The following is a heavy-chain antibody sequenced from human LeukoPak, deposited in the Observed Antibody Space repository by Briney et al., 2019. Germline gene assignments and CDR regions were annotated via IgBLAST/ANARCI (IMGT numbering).Heavy chain of an antibody. Sequence: PGGSLRLSCAASGFTFSSYGMHWVRQAPGKGLEWVAVISYDGSNKYYADSVKGRFTISRDNSKNTLYLQMNSLRAEDTAVYYCARARRPNSSGWYVDYWGQGTLVTVSS. D-gene: IGHD6-19*01. CDR1: GFTFSSYG. CDR3: ARARRPNSSGWYVDY. CDR2: ISYDGSNK. V-gene: IGHV3-30*03. J-gene: IGHJ4*02.